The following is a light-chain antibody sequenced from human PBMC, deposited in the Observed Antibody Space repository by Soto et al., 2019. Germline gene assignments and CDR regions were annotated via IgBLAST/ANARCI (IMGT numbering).Light chain of an antibody. CDR3: DEYYCAPFT. CDR1: QSILYRSNNKNY. V-gene: IGKV4-1*01. CDR2: WSS. Sequence: DIVMTQSPDSLAVSLGERATINCKSSQSILYRSNNKNYLAWYQQKPRQPPKLLIYWSSTRESGVPDRFSGSGSAADYTVTIATLQAEDVAVDYWDEYYCAPFTFGGETKVDSK. J-gene: IGKJ4*01.